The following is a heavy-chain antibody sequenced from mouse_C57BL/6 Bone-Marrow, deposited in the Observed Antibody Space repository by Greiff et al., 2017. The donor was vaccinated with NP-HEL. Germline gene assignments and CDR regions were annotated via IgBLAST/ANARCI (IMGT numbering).Heavy chain of an antibody. V-gene: IGHV5-4*01. CDR3: ARVEGTGTMDY. Sequence: EVQRVESGGGLVKPGGSLKLSCAASGFTFSSYAMSWVRQTPEKRLEWVATISDGGSYTYYPDNVKGRFTISRDNAKNNLYLQMSHLKSEDTAMYYCARVEGTGTMDYWGQGTSVTVSS. CDR1: GFTFSSYA. J-gene: IGHJ4*01. D-gene: IGHD4-1*01. CDR2: ISDGGSYT.